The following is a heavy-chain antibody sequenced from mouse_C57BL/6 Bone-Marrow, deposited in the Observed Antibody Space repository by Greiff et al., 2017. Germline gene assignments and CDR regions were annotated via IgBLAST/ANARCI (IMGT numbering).Heavy chain of an antibody. CDR1: GYTFTSYW. J-gene: IGHJ3*01. Sequence: QVQLQQPGAELVKPGASVKMSCKASGYTFTSYWITWVKQRPGQGLEWIGDICPGSGSTNYNEKFKSKATLSVDTASSTAYMQLSSLTSEDSAFYSCASGPPTVVEPWFAYWGQGTLVTVSA. CDR3: ASGPPTVVEPWFAY. V-gene: IGHV1-55*01. CDR2: ICPGSGST. D-gene: IGHD1-1*01.